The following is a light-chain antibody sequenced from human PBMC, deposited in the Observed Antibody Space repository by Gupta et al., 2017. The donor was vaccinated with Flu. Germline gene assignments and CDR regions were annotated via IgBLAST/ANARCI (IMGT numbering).Light chain of an antibody. CDR2: GAS. V-gene: IGKV1-17*01. CDR1: HGIRSD. Sequence: PSFLSVSVGDSVTISCRGRHGIRSDLRWYQQKPGKAPRRLIYGASRSLTGVPYRFSGSGSGTEFTLTISSLQPEDFAAYYCHQHNSSPPTFGQGTKVEIK. J-gene: IGKJ1*01. CDR3: HQHNSSPPT.